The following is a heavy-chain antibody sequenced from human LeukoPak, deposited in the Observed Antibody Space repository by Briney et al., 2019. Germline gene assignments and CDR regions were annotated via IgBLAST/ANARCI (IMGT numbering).Heavy chain of an antibody. CDR3: ARDASALY. J-gene: IGHJ4*02. CDR1: GFTFSSYS. V-gene: IGHV3-21*01. Sequence: PGGSLRLSCAASGFTFSSYSMNWVRQAPGKGLEWVSFISTSSSYIHNADSVKGRFTISRDNAENSLYQQMNSLRDDDTSVYFCARDASALYWGRGTLVTVSS. D-gene: IGHD6-19*01. CDR2: ISTSSSYI.